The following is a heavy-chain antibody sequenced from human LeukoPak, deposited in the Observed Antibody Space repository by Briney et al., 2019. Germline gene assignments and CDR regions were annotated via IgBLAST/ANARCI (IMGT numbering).Heavy chain of an antibody. Sequence: SETLSLTCTVSGGSISGYYWSWIRQPPGKGLEWIGYIYYSGSTNYNPSLKSRVTISVDTSQNQFSLKLSSVTAADTAVYYCVRVGGGSYDFDYWGQGTLVTVSS. D-gene: IGHD1-26*01. CDR3: VRVGGGSYDFDY. J-gene: IGHJ4*02. CDR2: IYYSGST. CDR1: GGSISGYY. V-gene: IGHV4-59*01.